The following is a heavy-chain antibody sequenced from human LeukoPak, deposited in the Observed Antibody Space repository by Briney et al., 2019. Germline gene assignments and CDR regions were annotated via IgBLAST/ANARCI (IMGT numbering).Heavy chain of an antibody. D-gene: IGHD3-3*01. CDR1: GGSFSGYY. CDR3: ARELRFLDVTRRYYYYYMDV. V-gene: IGHV4-59*10. J-gene: IGHJ6*03. Sequence: SETLSLTCAVYGGSFSGYYWSWIRQPAGKGLEWIGRIYTSGSTNYNPSLKSRVTMSVDTSKNQFSLKLSSVTAADTAVYYCARELRFLDVTRRYYYYYMDVWGKGTTVTVSS. CDR2: IYTSGST.